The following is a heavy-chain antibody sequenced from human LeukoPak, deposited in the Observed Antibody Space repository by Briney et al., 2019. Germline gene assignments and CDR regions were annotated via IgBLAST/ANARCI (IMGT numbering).Heavy chain of an antibody. D-gene: IGHD4-17*01. J-gene: IGHJ4*02. CDR2: INHSGST. Sequence: SETLSLTCAVYGGSFSGYYWSWIRQPPGKGLEWIGEINHSGSTNYNPSLKSRVTISVDTSKNQFSLKLSSVTAADTAVYYCARHTGHGDYVPPFDYWGQGTLVTVSS. CDR1: GGSFSGYY. V-gene: IGHV4-34*01. CDR3: ARHTGHGDYVPPFDY.